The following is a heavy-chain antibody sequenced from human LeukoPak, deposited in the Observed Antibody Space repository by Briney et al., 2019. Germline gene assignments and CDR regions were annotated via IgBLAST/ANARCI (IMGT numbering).Heavy chain of an antibody. CDR1: GFTFSSYW. CDR2: IASDGSST. Sequence: GGSLRLSCAASGFTFSSYWMNWVRQAPGKGLVWVSRIASDGSSTTYADSVKGRFSISRDNAQNTLYLQMNSLRVEDTAVYYCARGRPHGNDYWGQGTLVTVSS. J-gene: IGHJ4*02. D-gene: IGHD4-23*01. CDR3: ARGRPHGNDY. V-gene: IGHV3-74*01.